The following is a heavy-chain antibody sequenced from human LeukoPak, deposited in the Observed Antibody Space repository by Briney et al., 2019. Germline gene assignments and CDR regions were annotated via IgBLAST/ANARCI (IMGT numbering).Heavy chain of an antibody. Sequence: SETLSLTCTVSGGSISSGSYYWSWIRQPAGKGLEWIGRIYTSGSTNYNPSLKSRVTISVDTSKNQFSLKLSSVTAADTAVYYCARLQIYYYYMDVWGKGTTVTISS. D-gene: IGHD4-11*01. V-gene: IGHV4-61*02. J-gene: IGHJ6*03. CDR2: IYTSGST. CDR3: ARLQIYYYYMDV. CDR1: GGSISSGSYY.